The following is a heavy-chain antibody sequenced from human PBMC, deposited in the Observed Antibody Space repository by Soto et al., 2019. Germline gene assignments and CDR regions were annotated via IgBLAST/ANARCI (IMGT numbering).Heavy chain of an antibody. Sequence: PVGSLRLSCAASGFTFSSYAMHWVRQAPGKGLEWVAVISYDGSNKYYADSVKGRFTISRDNSKNTLYLQMNSLRAEDTAVYYCARDPTPYDYIWGSYPPVLDYWGQGTLVTVSS. CDR2: ISYDGSNK. D-gene: IGHD3-16*02. V-gene: IGHV3-30-3*01. CDR3: ARDPTPYDYIWGSYPPVLDY. CDR1: GFTFSSYA. J-gene: IGHJ4*02.